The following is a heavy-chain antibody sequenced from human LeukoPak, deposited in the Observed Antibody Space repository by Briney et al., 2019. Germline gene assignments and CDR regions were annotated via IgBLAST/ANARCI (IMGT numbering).Heavy chain of an antibody. Sequence: TPSETLSLTCAVYGGSFSGYSWSWIRQPAGKGLEWIGRIYTSGSTNYNPSLKSRVTMSIDTSKNQFSLKLSSVTAADTAVYYCAGDSSSGDYWGQGTLVTVSS. J-gene: IGHJ4*02. D-gene: IGHD6-6*01. CDR2: IYTSGST. V-gene: IGHV4-4*07. CDR1: GGSFSGYS. CDR3: AGDSSSGDY.